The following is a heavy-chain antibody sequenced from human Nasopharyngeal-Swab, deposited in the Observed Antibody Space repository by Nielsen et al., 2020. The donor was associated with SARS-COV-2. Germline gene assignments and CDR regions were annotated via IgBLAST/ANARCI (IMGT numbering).Heavy chain of an antibody. CDR2: ISYDGSNK. J-gene: IGHJ3*02. Sequence: GESLKISCAASGFTFSSYAMHWVRQAPGKGLEWVAVISYDGSNKYYADSVKGRFTISRDNSKNTLYLQMNSLRAEDTAVYYCARGGGYVDAFDIWGQGTMVTVPS. CDR3: ARGGGYVDAFDI. V-gene: IGHV3-30-3*01. D-gene: IGHD3-16*01. CDR1: GFTFSSYA.